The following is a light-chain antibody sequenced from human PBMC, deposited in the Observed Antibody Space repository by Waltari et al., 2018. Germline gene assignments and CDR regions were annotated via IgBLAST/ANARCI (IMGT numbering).Light chain of an antibody. CDR2: QDT. CDR3: FSAADDFWV. J-gene: IGLJ3*02. V-gene: IGLV3-27*01. Sequence: FDLTQPSSVSVSPGQTARITCSGDIVTKQYTRWFQRKPGRAPVLLIYQDTERPLGIPERFSSSISGTTITLTITGAQFEDEADYHCFSAADDFWVFGGGTKLTVL. CDR1: IVTKQY.